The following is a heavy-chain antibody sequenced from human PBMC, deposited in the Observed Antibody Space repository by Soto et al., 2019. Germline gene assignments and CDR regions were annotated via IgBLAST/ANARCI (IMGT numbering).Heavy chain of an antibody. J-gene: IGHJ6*02. Sequence: QVQLVESGGGVVQPGRSLRLSCAASGFTFSSYAMHWVRQAPGKGLEWVAVISYDGSNKYYADSVEGRFTISRDNSKNTLYLQMNSLRAEDTAVYYCARDSDYYGMDVWGQGTTVTVSS. CDR3: ARDSDYYGMDV. V-gene: IGHV3-30-3*01. CDR1: GFTFSSYA. D-gene: IGHD1-26*01. CDR2: ISYDGSNK.